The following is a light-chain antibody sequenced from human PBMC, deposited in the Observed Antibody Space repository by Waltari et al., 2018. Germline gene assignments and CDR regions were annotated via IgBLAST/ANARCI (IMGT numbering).Light chain of an antibody. Sequence: QSILTQPPSVSGAPGQRVTISCTGSSSHIGADHEVHWYQDFPGRGPKLRIYGDDDRPSGCPDRCSGSNAGTSASVTITGLQAEDEADYYCQSFDTSLSDGVVFGGGTKV. CDR3: QSFDTSLSDGVV. CDR1: SSHIGADHE. V-gene: IGLV1-40*02. J-gene: IGLJ2*01. CDR2: GDD.